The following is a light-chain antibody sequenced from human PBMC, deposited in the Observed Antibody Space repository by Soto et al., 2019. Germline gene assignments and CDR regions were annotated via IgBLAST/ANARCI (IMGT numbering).Light chain of an antibody. J-gene: IGKJ1*01. CDR2: DVS. Sequence: DVQMTHSPSTLSASAGDRVTITCRASQNIERWLAWYQQKPGKAPKLLLYDVSSLESGVPSRFSGSGSATEFILTINGLQPDDFATYFCQQFKSDTWTFGQGTKVDIK. V-gene: IGKV1-5*01. CDR3: QQFKSDTWT. CDR1: QNIERW.